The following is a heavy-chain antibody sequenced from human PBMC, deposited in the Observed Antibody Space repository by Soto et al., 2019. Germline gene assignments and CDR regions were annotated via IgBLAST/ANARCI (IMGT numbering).Heavy chain of an antibody. CDR1: GGSISTGGYY. Sequence: QVQLRESGPGLVKPSQTLSLTCTVSGGSISTGGYYRSWIRQHPGKGLEWIGYTYNSATTYYNPSLTSRVTLSVDTPTPQFSLKLSSVTVADTAVYYCARDPAPWGQGALVTVSS. V-gene: IGHV4-31*03. CDR3: ARDPAP. CDR2: TYNSATT. J-gene: IGHJ5*02.